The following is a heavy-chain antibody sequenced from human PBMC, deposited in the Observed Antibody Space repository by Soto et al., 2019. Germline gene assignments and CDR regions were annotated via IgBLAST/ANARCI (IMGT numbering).Heavy chain of an antibody. V-gene: IGHV2-5*02. J-gene: IGHJ4*02. CDR1: GFSLDTRGVG. CDR3: ARALGSWGSYYFDH. D-gene: IGHD3-16*01. Sequence: QITLKESGPTLVRPTQTLTLTCTVSGFSLDTRGVGVGWIRQPPGKAPEWLALIYWDDDKRYSPSLKNRLTITKDTSNNQVVLTVTNMDPVDTVTYYCARALGSWGSYYFDHWGQGTLVTVSS. CDR2: IYWDDDK.